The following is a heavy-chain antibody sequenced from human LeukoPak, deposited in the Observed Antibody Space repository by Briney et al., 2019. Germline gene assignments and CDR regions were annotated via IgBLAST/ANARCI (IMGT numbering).Heavy chain of an antibody. J-gene: IGHJ4*02. CDR1: GFTFSSES. Sequence: AGGSLRLSCAAPGFTFSSESMHWVRQAPGKGLEWVAVISYDGSKKYSADSVKGRFTISRDNSKSTVYLQMNSLRAEDTAVYYCATTPYSSSWYSAKYYFDYWGQGTLVTVSS. D-gene: IGHD6-13*01. V-gene: IGHV3-30*03. CDR2: ISYDGSKK. CDR3: ATTPYSSSWYSAKYYFDY.